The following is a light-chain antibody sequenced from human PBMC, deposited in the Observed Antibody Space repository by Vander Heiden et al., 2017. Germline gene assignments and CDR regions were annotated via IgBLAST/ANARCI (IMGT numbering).Light chain of an antibody. Sequence: QSALTQPASVSGSPGQSLPISCTGTSSDIGDHDHVSWYQQHPGKVPKVIIYEVSKRPSGVSNRFSGSKSGNTASLTISGLQAEDDADYYCCSYTRSSTLVFGTGTKVTAL. J-gene: IGLJ1*01. CDR3: CSYTRSSTLV. CDR1: SSDIGDHDH. V-gene: IGLV2-14*01. CDR2: EVS.